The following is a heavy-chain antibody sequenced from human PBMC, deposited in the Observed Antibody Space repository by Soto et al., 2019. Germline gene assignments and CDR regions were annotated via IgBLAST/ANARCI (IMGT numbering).Heavy chain of an antibody. V-gene: IGHV3-30*03. CDR1: GFTFSSYG. J-gene: IGHJ4*02. Sequence: GGSLRLSCAASGFTFSSYGMHWVRQAPGKGLEWVAVISYDGSNKYYADSVKGRFTISRDNAKNSLYLQMNSLRDEDTAVYYCARDPVLLWFGEPYYFDYWGQGTLVTVSS. CDR2: ISYDGSNK. CDR3: ARDPVLLWFGEPYYFDY. D-gene: IGHD3-10*01.